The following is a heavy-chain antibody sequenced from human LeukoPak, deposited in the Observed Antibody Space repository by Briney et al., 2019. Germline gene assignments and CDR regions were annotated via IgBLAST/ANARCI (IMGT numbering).Heavy chain of an antibody. J-gene: IGHJ4*02. D-gene: IGHD1-26*01. CDR3: ARDYPAKKWELLRGDY. V-gene: IGHV4-59*12. CDR2: IYYSGST. Sequence: SETLSLTCTVSGGSISSYYWSWIRQPPGKGLEWIGYIYYSGSTNYNPSLKSRVTISVDTSKNQFSLNLSSVTAADTAVYYCARDYPAKKWELLRGDYWGQGTLVTVSS. CDR1: GGSISSYY.